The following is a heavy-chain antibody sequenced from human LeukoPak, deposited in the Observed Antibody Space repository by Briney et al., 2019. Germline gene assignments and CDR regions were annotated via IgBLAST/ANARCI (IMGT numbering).Heavy chain of an antibody. CDR2: ISYDGSNK. D-gene: IGHD6-19*01. CDR3: ARGQGSGWSYFDY. Sequence: LXLSXXASGFXFSNYAMHWVRQAPGKGLEWVALISYDGSNKYYADSVKGRFTISRDNSKNTLYLQMNSLRAEDTTVYYCARGQGSGWSYFDYWGQGTLVTVSS. J-gene: IGHJ4*02. V-gene: IGHV3-30-3*01. CDR1: GFXFSNYA.